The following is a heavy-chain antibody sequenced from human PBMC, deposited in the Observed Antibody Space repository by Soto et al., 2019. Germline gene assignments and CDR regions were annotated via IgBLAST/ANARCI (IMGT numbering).Heavy chain of an antibody. Sequence: VQLQQWGAGLLKPSETLSLTCAVYGGSFSGYHWSWFRQPPGKGLEWIGEINPSGSINYNPSLKSRFIIAVDTSKNQYSLNLRSVTAADTAVYYCATFVGATTVTRGSPRDYWGQGTLVTVSS. CDR2: INPSGSI. CDR1: GGSFSGYH. D-gene: IGHD4-4*01. CDR3: ATFVGATTVTRGSPRDY. J-gene: IGHJ4*02. V-gene: IGHV4-34*01.